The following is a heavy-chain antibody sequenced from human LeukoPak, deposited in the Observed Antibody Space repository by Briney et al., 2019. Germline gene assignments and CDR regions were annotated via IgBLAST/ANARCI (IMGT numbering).Heavy chain of an antibody. CDR1: GFTFNTYT. D-gene: IGHD3-22*01. CDR2: ISGSSSYI. J-gene: IGHJ4*02. Sequence: GGSLRLSCAASGFTFNTYTMNWVRQAPGKGLEWVSSISGSSSYIYYADSVKGRFTISRDNSKNTLYLQMNSLRAEDTAVYYCARGDYYDSSGLDYWGQGTLVTVSS. V-gene: IGHV3-21*04. CDR3: ARGDYYDSSGLDY.